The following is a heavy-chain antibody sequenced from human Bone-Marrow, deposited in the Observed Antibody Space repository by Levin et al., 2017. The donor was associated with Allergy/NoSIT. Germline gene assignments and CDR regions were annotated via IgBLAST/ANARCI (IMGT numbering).Heavy chain of an antibody. CDR2: IWYDGSNK. V-gene: IGHV3-33*01. D-gene: IGHD4-17*01. CDR1: GFTFSSYG. J-gene: IGHJ6*02. Sequence: GGSLRLSCAASGFTFSSYGMHWVRQAPGKGLEWVAVIWYDGSNKYYADSVKGRFTISRDNSKNTLYLQMNSLRAEDTAVYYCAREGRDDYGDYDGGVYYYDYGMDVWGQGTTVTVSS. CDR3: AREGRDDYGDYDGGVYYYDYGMDV.